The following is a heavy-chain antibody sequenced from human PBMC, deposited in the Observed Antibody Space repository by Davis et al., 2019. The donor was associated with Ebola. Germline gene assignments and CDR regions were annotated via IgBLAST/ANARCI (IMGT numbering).Heavy chain of an antibody. V-gene: IGHV3-7*01. Sequence: GESLKISCAASGFTFSSYWMSWVRQAPGKGLEWVANIKQDGSEKYYVDSVKGRFTISRDTSKNTVYLQMNSLRAEDTAVYYCARTLGYYDTTGYRDDYFYGMDVWGKGTTVTVSS. CDR1: GFTFSSYW. CDR2: IKQDGSEK. J-gene: IGHJ6*04. D-gene: IGHD3-22*01. CDR3: ARTLGYYDTTGYRDDYFYGMDV.